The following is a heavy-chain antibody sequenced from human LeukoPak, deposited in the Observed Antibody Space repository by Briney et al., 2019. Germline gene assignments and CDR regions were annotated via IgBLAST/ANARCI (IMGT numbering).Heavy chain of an antibody. V-gene: IGHV6-1*01. CDR2: TYYRSKWYR. Sequence: SQTLSLTCAISGDSVSSKSAAWYWIRQSPSRGLEWLGRTYYRSKWYREYAVSVKSRMTINPDTSKNQFSLQLSSVTPEDTAVYYCARGGLVGSDRGWFGPWGQGTLVTVSS. CDR3: ARGGLVGSDRGWFGP. J-gene: IGHJ5*02. CDR1: GDSVSSKSAA. D-gene: IGHD2-15*01.